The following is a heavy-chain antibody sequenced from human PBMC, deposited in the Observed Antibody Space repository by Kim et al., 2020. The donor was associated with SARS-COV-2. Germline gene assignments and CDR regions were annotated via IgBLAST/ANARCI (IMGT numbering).Heavy chain of an antibody. CDR2: ISYDGSNK. Sequence: GGSLRLSCAASGFTFSSYAMHWVRQAPGKGLEWVAVISYDGSNKYYAVSVKGRFTISRDNSKNTLYLQMNSLRAEDTAVYYCAVDPPHSPYYDSSGGGAGYWGQGTLVTVSS. CDR1: GFTFSSYA. CDR3: AVDPPHSPYYDSSGGGAGY. J-gene: IGHJ4*02. D-gene: IGHD3-22*01. V-gene: IGHV3-30*04.